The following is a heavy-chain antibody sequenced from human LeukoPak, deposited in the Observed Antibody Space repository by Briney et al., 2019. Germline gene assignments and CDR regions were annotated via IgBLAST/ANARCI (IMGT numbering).Heavy chain of an antibody. CDR3: ARRHNYYYYMDV. CDR1: GFTFSSYA. J-gene: IGHJ6*03. Sequence: PGGSLRLSCAASGFTFSSYAMHWVRQAPGKAPEYVSAISSNGVNTYYAGSVRGRFTIPRDNSKNTLYLQMGSLRSEDMAVYYCARRHNYYYYMDVWGKGTTVTVSS. CDR2: ISSNGVNT. V-gene: IGHV3-64*02.